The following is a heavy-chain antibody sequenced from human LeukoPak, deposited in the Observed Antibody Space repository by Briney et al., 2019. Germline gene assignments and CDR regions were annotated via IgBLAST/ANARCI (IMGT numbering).Heavy chain of an antibody. CDR2: ISSSSSYI. Sequence: GGSLRLSCAASGFTFSSYSMNWVRQAPGKGLEWVSSISSSSSYIYYADSVKGRFTISRDNAKNSLYLQMNSLRAEDTAVYYCARDGDVRTTMPVDYWGQGTLVTVSS. D-gene: IGHD3-3*01. CDR3: ARDGDVRTTMPVDY. CDR1: GFTFSSYS. V-gene: IGHV3-21*01. J-gene: IGHJ4*02.